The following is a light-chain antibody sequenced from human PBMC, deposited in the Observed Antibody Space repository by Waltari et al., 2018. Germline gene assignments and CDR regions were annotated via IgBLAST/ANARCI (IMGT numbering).Light chain of an antibody. CDR1: ESVSRA. CDR3: QHYLRLPVT. Sequence: EIVLTQSPGTLSLSVGERATVSCRASESVSRALAWYQQKPGQAPSLLIYGASTRATGIPDRVSGSGSGTDFSLTISRLEPDDLAVYYCQHYLRLPVTFGQGTTVEI. V-gene: IGKV3-20*01. J-gene: IGKJ1*01. CDR2: GAS.